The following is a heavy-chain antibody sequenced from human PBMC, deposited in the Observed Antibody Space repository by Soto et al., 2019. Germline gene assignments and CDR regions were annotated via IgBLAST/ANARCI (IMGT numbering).Heavy chain of an antibody. Sequence: PXDSLTISCKGSGYSFTSYWIGLVRQMPGKGLEWMGIIYPGDSDTRYSPSFQGQVTISADKSISTAYLQWSSLKASDTAMYYCARLLPYGPNWFDPWGQGTLVTVSS. J-gene: IGHJ5*02. CDR1: GYSFTSYW. D-gene: IGHD2-21*01. V-gene: IGHV5-51*01. CDR2: IYPGDSDT. CDR3: ARLLPYGPNWFDP.